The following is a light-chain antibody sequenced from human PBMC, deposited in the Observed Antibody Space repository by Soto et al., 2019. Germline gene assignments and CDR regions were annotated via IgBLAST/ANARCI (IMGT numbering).Light chain of an antibody. CDR3: QQSYRTPWT. CDR1: QDISSY. CDR2: ASS. V-gene: IGKV1-39*01. Sequence: DIPMTQSPSSLSASLGDRVTITCRANQDISSYVGWYQHKLGQAPKLLIHASSTLASGVPSRFSGSESGTDFTLTISGLEHEDSATYYCQQSYRTPWTFGQGTKVEIK. J-gene: IGKJ1*01.